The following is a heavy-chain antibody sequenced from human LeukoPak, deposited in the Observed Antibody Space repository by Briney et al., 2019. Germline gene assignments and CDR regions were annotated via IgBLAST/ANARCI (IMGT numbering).Heavy chain of an antibody. CDR2: ISSSSSYI. Sequence: GGSLRLSCAASGFTFSSYSMNWVRQAPGKGLEWVSSISSSSSYIYYADSVKGRFTISRDNAKNSLYLQMNSLRAEDTAVYYCARVVSRGDSSGYNYFDYWGQGTQVTVSS. V-gene: IGHV3-21*01. CDR3: ARVVSRGDSSGYNYFDY. CDR1: GFTFSSYS. J-gene: IGHJ4*02. D-gene: IGHD3-22*01.